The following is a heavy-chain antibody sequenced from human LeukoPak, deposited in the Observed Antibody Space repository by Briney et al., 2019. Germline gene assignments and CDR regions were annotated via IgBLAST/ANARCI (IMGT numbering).Heavy chain of an antibody. V-gene: IGHV4-39*07. D-gene: IGHD6-19*01. CDR2: IYYSGST. CDR1: GGSISSSSYY. CDR3: ARYSSGWSISNWFDP. Sequence: SGTLSLTCAVSGGSISSSSYYWGWIRQPPGKGLEWIGSIYYSGSTYYNPSLKSRVTISVDTSKNQFSLKLSSVTAADTAVYYCARYSSGWSISNWFDPWGQGTLVTVSS. J-gene: IGHJ5*02.